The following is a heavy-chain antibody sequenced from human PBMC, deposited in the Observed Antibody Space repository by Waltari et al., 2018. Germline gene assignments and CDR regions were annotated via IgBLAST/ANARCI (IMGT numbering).Heavy chain of an antibody. CDR1: GFTFSSYS. CDR2: ISSSSSYI. Sequence: EVQLVESGGGLVKPGGSLRLSCAASGFTFSSYSMNWVRQAPGKGLEWVSSISSSSSYIYYADSVKGRFTISRDNAKNSLYLQMNSLRSEDTAVYYCARDLGYCSSTSCYDSGDYWGQGTLVTVSS. D-gene: IGHD2-2*01. V-gene: IGHV3-21*04. J-gene: IGHJ4*02. CDR3: ARDLGYCSSTSCYDSGDY.